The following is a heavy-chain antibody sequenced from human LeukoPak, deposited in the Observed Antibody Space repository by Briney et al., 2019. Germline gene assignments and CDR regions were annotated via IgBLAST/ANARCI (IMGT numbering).Heavy chain of an antibody. V-gene: IGHV3-7*01. J-gene: IGHJ4*02. CDR3: ARDIPSGFYTPDY. Sequence: GGSLRLSCVASGFTFSDYWMSWVRQAPGLGLERVANIKTDGDEKNYVDSVKGRFTISRDNARNSLYLQMNSLRVEDTAVYYCARDIPSGFYTPDYWGRGTLVTVSS. D-gene: IGHD5-12*01. CDR1: GFTFSDYW. CDR2: IKTDGDEK.